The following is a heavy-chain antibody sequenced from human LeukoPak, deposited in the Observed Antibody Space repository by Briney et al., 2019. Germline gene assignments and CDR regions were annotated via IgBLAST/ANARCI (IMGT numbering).Heavy chain of an antibody. V-gene: IGHV3-66*02. CDR1: GFTVSSNY. CDR2: IYSGGST. D-gene: IGHD6-13*01. CDR3: ARDYRGSCQEYYYYGMDV. Sequence: GGSLRLSCAASGFTVSSNYMSWVRQAPGKGLEWVSVIYSGGSTYYADSVKGRFTIYRDNSKNTLYLQMNSLRAEDTAVYYCARDYRGSCQEYYYYGMDVWGQGTTVTVSS. J-gene: IGHJ6*02.